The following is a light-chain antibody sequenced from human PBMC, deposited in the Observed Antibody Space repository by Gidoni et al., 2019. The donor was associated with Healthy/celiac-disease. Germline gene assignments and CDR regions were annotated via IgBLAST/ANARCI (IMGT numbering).Light chain of an antibody. CDR2: GAS. Sequence: VLTQPPGTLSLSPGERATLSCRASQSVSSSYLAWYQQKPGQAPRLLIYGASSRATGIPDRFSGSGSGTDFTLTISRLEPEDFAVYYCQQYGSSPCSFGQGTKLEIK. V-gene: IGKV3-20*01. CDR1: QSVSSSY. J-gene: IGKJ2*04. CDR3: QQYGSSPCS.